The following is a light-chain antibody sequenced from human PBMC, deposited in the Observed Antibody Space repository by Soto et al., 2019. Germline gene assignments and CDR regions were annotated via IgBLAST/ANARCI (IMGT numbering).Light chain of an antibody. V-gene: IGLV2-14*01. CDR3: SSYTTSGNYV. CDR1: SRDVGAYNS. CDR2: DVI. J-gene: IGLJ1*01. Sequence: QSVLTQPASVSGSPGQSIAISCTGTSRDVGAYNSVSWYQQHLGNVPKLLIFDVIIRLSEFFTRFSGSKSGNTASLTFFGLQAEDETDYYRSSYTTSGNYVFGTGTKVTVL.